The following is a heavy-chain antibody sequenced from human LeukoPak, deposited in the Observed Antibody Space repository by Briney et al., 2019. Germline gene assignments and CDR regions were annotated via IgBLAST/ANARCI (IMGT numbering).Heavy chain of an antibody. CDR3: ARLSGIVVVPAAIFDY. V-gene: IGHV4-39*01. D-gene: IGHD2-2*02. CDR1: GGSISSSSYY. CDR2: IYYSGST. J-gene: IGHJ4*02. Sequence: SETLSLTCTVSGGSISSSSYYWGWIRQPPGKGLEWIGSIYYSGSTYYNPSLKSRVTISVDTSKNQISLKLSSVTAADTAVYYCARLSGIVVVPAAIFDYWGQGTLVTVSS.